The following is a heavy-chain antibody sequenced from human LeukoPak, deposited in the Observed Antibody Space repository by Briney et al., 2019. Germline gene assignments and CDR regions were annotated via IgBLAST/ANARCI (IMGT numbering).Heavy chain of an antibody. Sequence: GGSLRLSCAASGFIFNNYGLVWVRQAPGKGLEWVSAISNDGGGTTYAAFVKGRFSVSRDNSKNTLFLQMTSLRAEDTALYYCAKGSSGYFFDLWGQGTLVTVSS. D-gene: IGHD3-22*01. V-gene: IGHV3-23*01. J-gene: IGHJ4*02. CDR1: GFIFNNYG. CDR3: AKGSSGYFFDL. CDR2: ISNDGGGT.